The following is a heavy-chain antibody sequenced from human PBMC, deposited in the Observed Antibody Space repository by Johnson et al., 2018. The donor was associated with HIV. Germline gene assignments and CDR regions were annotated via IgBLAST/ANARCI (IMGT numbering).Heavy chain of an antibody. CDR3: ARALLIAARLGAFDI. V-gene: IGHV3-15*01. CDR2: IKSKTDGGTT. Sequence: VQLVESGGGVVQPGGSLRLSCEASGFTFSDYWMSWVRQAPGKGLEWVGRIKSKTDGGTTDYAAPVKGRFTISRDDSKNTLYLQMNSLKTEDTAVYYCARALLIAARLGAFDIWGQGTMVTVSS. CDR1: GFTFSDYW. J-gene: IGHJ3*02. D-gene: IGHD6-6*01.